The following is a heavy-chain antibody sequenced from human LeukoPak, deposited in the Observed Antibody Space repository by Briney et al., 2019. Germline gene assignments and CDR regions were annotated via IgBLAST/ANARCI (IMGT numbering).Heavy chain of an antibody. CDR3: ARDPGGIRRGTSSWYFDL. V-gene: IGHV1-2*04. Sequence: EASVKVSCKASGYTFTGYYMHWVRQAPGQGPEWMGWINPNSGGTNYAQKFQGWVTMTRDTSISTAYIELSSLRSEDTAVYYCARDPGGIRRGTSSWYFDLWGRGTLVTVSS. CDR2: INPNSGGT. J-gene: IGHJ2*01. D-gene: IGHD5-24*01. CDR1: GYTFTGYY.